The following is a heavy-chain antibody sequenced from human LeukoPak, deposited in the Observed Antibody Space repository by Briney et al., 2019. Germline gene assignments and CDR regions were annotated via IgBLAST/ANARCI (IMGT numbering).Heavy chain of an antibody. D-gene: IGHD3-9*01. CDR3: ARSYYDIWTGYSSLWFAP. Sequence: SETLSLTCTVSGGSISSSSYYWGWIRQPPGKGLEWIGSTYYSGSTYYNPSLKSRVTISVDTSKNQFSLKLSSVTAADTAVYFCARSYYDIWTGYSSLWFAPWGPGTQVTVSS. CDR1: GGSISSSSYY. J-gene: IGHJ5*02. V-gene: IGHV4-39*01. CDR2: TYYSGST.